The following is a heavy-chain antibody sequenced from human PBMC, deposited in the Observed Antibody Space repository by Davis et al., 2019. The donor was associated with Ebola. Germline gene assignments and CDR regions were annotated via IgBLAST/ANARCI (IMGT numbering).Heavy chain of an antibody. V-gene: IGHV4-59*08. D-gene: IGHD2-15*01. CDR3: ARLLMVAGKFDY. J-gene: IGHJ4*02. CDR1: GGSISSYY. Sequence: MPGGSLRLSCTVSGGSISSYYWSWIRQPPGKGLEWIGYIYYSGSTNYNPSLKSRVTISVDTSKNQFSLKLSSVTAADTAVYYCARLLMVAGKFDYWGQGTLVTVSS. CDR2: IYYSGST.